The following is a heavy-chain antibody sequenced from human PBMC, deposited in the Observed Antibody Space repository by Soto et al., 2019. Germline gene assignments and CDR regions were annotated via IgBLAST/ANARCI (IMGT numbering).Heavy chain of an antibody. CDR3: ATTPWEKYYSSGFDC. J-gene: IGHJ4*02. CDR1: GFTFNSYG. Sequence: QVQLVESGGGVVQPGRSLRLSCAASGFTFNSYGMHWVRQAPGKGLEWVASISHDGTNKYYVDSVKGRFTISRDNSKSTLYLQMNSLRAEDTAVYYCATTPWEKYYSSGFDCWGQGTLVTVSS. V-gene: IGHV3-30*03. CDR2: ISHDGTNK. D-gene: IGHD1-26*01.